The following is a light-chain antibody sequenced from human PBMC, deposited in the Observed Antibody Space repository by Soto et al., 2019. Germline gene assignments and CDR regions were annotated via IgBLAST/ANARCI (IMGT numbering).Light chain of an antibody. V-gene: IGKV2-28*01. CDR3: MQSQQRPRT. CDR2: FGS. Sequence: DIVMTQSPLSLPVTPGEPASISCSSSQSLLQSNGYNYLDGYLQKPVQSPQLLIYFGSYRASGVPDRFSGSGSVTNYTLKIRRGEADEVGVYYCMQSQQRPRTFVQGTKGEI. J-gene: IGKJ1*01. CDR1: QSLLQSNGYNY.